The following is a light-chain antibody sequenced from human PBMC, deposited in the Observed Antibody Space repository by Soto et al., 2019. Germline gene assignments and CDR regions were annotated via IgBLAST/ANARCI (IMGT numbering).Light chain of an antibody. CDR3: CSFTTAATFV. CDR2: DVA. CDR1: SSDVGGYDF. Sequence: QSALTQPASVSGSPGQSITISCTGTSSDVGGYDFVSWYQQHPGKVPKLILYDVANRPSGVSDRFSGSKSGNTASLTIYELQAEDDADYYCCSFTTAATFVFGPGTKLTVL. V-gene: IGLV2-14*03. J-gene: IGLJ1*01.